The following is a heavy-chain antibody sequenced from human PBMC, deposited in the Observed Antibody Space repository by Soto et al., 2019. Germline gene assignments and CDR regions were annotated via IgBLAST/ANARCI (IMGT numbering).Heavy chain of an antibody. J-gene: IGHJ3*02. CDR3: AREYYYDSSGYASDAFDI. V-gene: IGHV1-69*06. CDR1: GGTFSSYA. Sequence: SVKVSCKASGGTFSSYAISWVRQAPGQGLEWMGGIIPIFGTANYAQKFQGRVTITADKSTSTAYMELSSLRSEDTAVYYCAREYYYDSSGYASDAFDIWGQGTMVTVS. CDR2: IIPIFGTA. D-gene: IGHD3-22*01.